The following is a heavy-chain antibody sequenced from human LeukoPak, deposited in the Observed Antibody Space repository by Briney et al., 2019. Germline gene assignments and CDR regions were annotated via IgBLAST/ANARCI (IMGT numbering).Heavy chain of an antibody. CDR2: IAHHGNNK. D-gene: IGHD2-8*02. V-gene: IGHV3-30*02. CDR1: GFTFSSSA. J-gene: IGHJ4*02. Sequence: GGSLRLSCGASGFTFSSSAMHWVRQGPGKGLEWVAYIAHHGNNKYYADSVKGRFTISRDNSKGSLYLQMNSLRADDTAVYYCAKGGSWSCTDWGQGTLVTVSS. CDR3: AKGGSWSCTD.